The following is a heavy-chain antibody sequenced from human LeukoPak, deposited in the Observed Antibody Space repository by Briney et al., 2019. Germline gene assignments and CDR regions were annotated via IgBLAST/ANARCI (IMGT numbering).Heavy chain of an antibody. J-gene: IGHJ4*02. CDR3: ARDPGYSYGYLFDY. CDR2: IYSGGST. CDR1: GFTVSSNY. Sequence: GGSLRLSCAASGFTVSSNYMSWVRQAPGKGLEWVSVIYSGGSTYYADSVKGRFTISRDNSKNTLYLQMNSLRAEDTAMYYCARDPGYSYGYLFDYWGQGTLVTVSS. V-gene: IGHV3-66*01. D-gene: IGHD5-18*01.